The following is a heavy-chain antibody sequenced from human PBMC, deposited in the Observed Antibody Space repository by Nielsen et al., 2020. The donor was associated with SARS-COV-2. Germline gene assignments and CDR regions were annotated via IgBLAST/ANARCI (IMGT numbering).Heavy chain of an antibody. CDR1: GYTFTSYY. CDR3: AREDYYYGMDV. CDR2: INPSGGST. V-gene: IGHV1-46*01. Sequence: ASVKVSCKASGYTFTSYYMHWVRQAPGQGLEWMGIINPSGGSTSYAQKFQGRVTITADESTSTAYMELSSLRSEDTAVYYCAREDYYYGMDVWGQGTTVTVSS. J-gene: IGHJ6*02.